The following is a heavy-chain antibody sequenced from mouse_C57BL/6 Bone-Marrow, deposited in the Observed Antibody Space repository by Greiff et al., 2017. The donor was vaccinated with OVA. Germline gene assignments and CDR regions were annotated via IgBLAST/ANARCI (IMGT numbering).Heavy chain of an antibody. J-gene: IGHJ2*01. CDR1: GYTFTSYW. Sequence: QVQLQQPGAELVKPGASVKLSCKASGYTFTSYWMHWVKQRPGQGLEWIGMIHPNSGSTNYNEKFKSKATLTVDKSSSTAYMQLSILTSEDSAVYYCSYYYGSSRYYFDYWGQGTTLTVSS. CDR2: IHPNSGST. D-gene: IGHD1-1*01. CDR3: SYYYGSSRYYFDY. V-gene: IGHV1-64*01.